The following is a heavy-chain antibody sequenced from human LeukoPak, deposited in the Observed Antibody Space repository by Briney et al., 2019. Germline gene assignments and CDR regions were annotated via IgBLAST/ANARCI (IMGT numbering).Heavy chain of an antibody. CDR2: TYYGSKWHY. J-gene: IGHJ3*02. CDR1: GDSVSSQSAA. CDR3: ASIAVTGYDAFDI. Sequence: SQTLSPTCAISGDSVSSQSAAWNWIRQSPSRGLEWLGRTYYGSKWHYDYAESVKSRISINPDTSKNQFSLQLSSVTPEDTAVYYCASIAVTGYDAFDIWGQGTMVTVSS. D-gene: IGHD6-19*01. V-gene: IGHV6-1*01.